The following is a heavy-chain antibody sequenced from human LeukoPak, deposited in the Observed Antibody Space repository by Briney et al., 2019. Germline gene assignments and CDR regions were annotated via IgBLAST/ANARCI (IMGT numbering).Heavy chain of an antibody. CDR3: ARDPLRVDYFDY. D-gene: IGHD3-16*01. J-gene: IGHJ4*02. CDR1: GGSFSGYY. CDR2: INHSEST. V-gene: IGHV4-34*01. Sequence: SETLSLTCAVYGGSFSGYYWSWIRQPPGKGLEWIGEINHSESTNYNPSLKSRVTISVDTSKNQFSLKLSSVTAADTAVYYCARDPLRVDYFDYWGQGTLVTVSS.